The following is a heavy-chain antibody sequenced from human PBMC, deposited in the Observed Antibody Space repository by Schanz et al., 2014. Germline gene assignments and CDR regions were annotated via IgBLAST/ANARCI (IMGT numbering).Heavy chain of an antibody. CDR2: SIPILDVG. CDR1: RSTFSSYT. Sequence: QVQLVQSGAEVKQPGSSVKVSCKASRSTFSSYTISWVRQARGQGLEWVGRSIPILDVGKYAQQFQGRVTFTADKSTSTAYMELSSLRYEDTALYYCARGTMPRSFDIWGQGTMVTVSS. V-gene: IGHV1-69*02. J-gene: IGHJ3*02. D-gene: IGHD2-2*01. CDR3: ARGTMPRSFDI.